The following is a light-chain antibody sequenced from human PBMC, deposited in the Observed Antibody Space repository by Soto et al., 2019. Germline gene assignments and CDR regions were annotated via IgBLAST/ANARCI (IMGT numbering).Light chain of an antibody. CDR3: CSSAGTYTSV. V-gene: IGLV2-11*01. CDR2: DVS. Sequence: QSALTQPRSVSGSPGQSVTISCTGTRSDVGGYNYVSWYQQHPGKAPKLMISDVSKRPSGVPDRFSGSKSGNTASLTISGLQAADDADYYCCSSAGTYTSVFGGGTKLTVL. J-gene: IGLJ3*02. CDR1: RSDVGGYNY.